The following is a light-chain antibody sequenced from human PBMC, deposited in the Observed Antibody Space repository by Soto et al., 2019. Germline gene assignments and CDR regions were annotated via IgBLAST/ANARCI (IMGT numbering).Light chain of an antibody. CDR1: SSDVGAYNY. CDR3: NSFTTSSTLV. V-gene: IGLV2-14*01. Sequence: QSVLTQPASVSGSPGQSITISCTGTSSDVGAYNYVSWYQQHPGKAPKLMIYDVSNRPSGVSNRFSGSKSGNTASLTISGLQAEDEADDYCNSFTTSSTLVFGGGTKLTVL. J-gene: IGLJ2*01. CDR2: DVS.